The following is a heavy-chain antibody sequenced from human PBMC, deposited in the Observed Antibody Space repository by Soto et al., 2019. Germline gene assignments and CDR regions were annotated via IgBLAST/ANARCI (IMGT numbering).Heavy chain of an antibody. CDR1: GGTLSSYA. D-gene: IGHD3-22*01. V-gene: IGHV1-69*13. CDR3: AREDYYDSSGYPALFDYYYYGMDV. CDR2: IIPIFGTA. J-gene: IGHJ6*02. Sequence: ASVKVSCKASGGTLSSYAISWVRQAPGQGLEWMGGIIPIFGTANYAQKFQGRVTITADESTSTAYMELSSLRSEDTAVYYCAREDYYDSSGYPALFDYYYYGMDVWGQGTTVTVSS.